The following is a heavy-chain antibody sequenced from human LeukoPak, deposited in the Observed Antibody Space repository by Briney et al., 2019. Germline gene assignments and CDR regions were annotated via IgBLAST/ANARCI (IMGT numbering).Heavy chain of an antibody. Sequence: GASVKVSCKVSGYMFTELPIYWVRQTPAIGLEWMGGFDPADGEPVYAKNFKDRLTMTEDTSTETAYMELRGLGSEDTAVYYCTAGPDCSSTSCLFEFWGQGTLVTVSS. V-gene: IGHV1-24*01. J-gene: IGHJ4*02. CDR1: GYMFTELP. CDR3: TAGPDCSSTSCLFEF. CDR2: FDPADGEP. D-gene: IGHD2-2*01.